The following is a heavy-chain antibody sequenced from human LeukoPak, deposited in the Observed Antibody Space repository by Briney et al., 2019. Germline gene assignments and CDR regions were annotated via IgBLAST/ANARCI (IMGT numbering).Heavy chain of an antibody. V-gene: IGHV3-11*04. J-gene: IGHJ6*03. Sequence: PGGSLRLSCAASGVTFSDYYMSWLRQAPGKGLQWVSYIGTGATITYYADSVKGRFTISRDNAKNSLYLRMNSLRVEDTAVYYCARILEGYHYYMDVWGKGTTVTVSS. CDR1: GVTFSDYY. CDR2: IGTGATIT. CDR3: ARILEGYHYYMDV. D-gene: IGHD6-13*01.